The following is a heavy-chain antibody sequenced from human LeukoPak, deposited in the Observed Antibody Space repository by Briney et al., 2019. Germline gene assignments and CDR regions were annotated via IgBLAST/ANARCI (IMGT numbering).Heavy chain of an antibody. CDR1: GFTFSSYS. V-gene: IGHV3-48*04. J-gene: IGHJ5*02. Sequence: GGSLRLSCAASGFTFSSYSMNWVRQAPGKGLEWVSYISSSSSTVYYADSVKGRFTISRDNAKNSLYLQMNSLRAEDTAVYYCARERWSLTGGYNWFDPWGQGTLVTVSS. CDR2: ISSSSSTV. D-gene: IGHD3-9*01. CDR3: ARERWSLTGGYNWFDP.